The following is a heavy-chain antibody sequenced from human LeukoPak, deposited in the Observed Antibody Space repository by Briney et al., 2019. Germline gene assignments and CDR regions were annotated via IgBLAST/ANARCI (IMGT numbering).Heavy chain of an antibody. Sequence: PSETLSLTCTVSGVSISSSNSYWGWIRQPPGKGLEWIGEINHSGSTNYNPSLKSRVTISVDTSKNQFSLKLSSVTAADTAVYYCARGAGATTGDYYFDYWGQGTLVTVSS. D-gene: IGHD1-26*01. J-gene: IGHJ4*02. CDR3: ARGAGATTGDYYFDY. CDR1: GVSISSSNSY. V-gene: IGHV4-39*07. CDR2: INHSGST.